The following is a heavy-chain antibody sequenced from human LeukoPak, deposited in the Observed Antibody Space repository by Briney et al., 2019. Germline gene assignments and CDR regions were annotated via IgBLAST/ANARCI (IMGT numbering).Heavy chain of an antibody. Sequence: GSVKVSCKACGYTFPGYYMHWVRQAPGQGVEWMGWINPNSGSTNYAQEFQGRVTLTRDTSISTAYKEQSRLRSDDTDVYYCAGPGGYGDYVDWGQRTLVTVSS. CDR2: INPNSGST. J-gene: IGHJ4*02. CDR1: GYTFPGYY. D-gene: IGHD4-17*01. CDR3: AGPGGYGDYVD. V-gene: IGHV1-2*02.